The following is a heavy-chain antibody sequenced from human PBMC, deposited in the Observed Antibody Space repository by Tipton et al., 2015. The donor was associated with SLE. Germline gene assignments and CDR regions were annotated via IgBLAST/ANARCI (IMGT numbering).Heavy chain of an antibody. V-gene: IGHV4-59*08. J-gene: IGHJ6*02. CDR3: ARHGAIVWDSSNFFAMDV. D-gene: IGHD3-16*02. CDR1: GGSMSSYC. Sequence: TLSLTCTVSGGSMSSYCWSWIRQSPRKGLEWIGYIYYSGSTNYNPSLKSRVTISVDTSETQLSLQMTSVTAADAAVYYCARHGAIVWDSSNFFAMDVWGQGTTVTVSS. CDR2: IYYSGST.